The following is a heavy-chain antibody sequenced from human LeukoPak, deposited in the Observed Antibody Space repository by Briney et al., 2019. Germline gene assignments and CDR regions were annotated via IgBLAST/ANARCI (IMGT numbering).Heavy chain of an antibody. CDR3: TRFSTASSRPAYY. CDR1: GYSISSGYY. J-gene: IGHJ4*02. V-gene: IGHV4-38-2*01. Sequence: PSETLSLTCAVSGYSISSGYYWGWIRQSPGKGLEWIGNIYHSGLTHYNPSLQGRITLSVDTSKNQFSLNLSSVTAADTAVYYCTRFSTASSRPAYYWGQGTLVIVSS. D-gene: IGHD1-14*01. CDR2: IYHSGLT.